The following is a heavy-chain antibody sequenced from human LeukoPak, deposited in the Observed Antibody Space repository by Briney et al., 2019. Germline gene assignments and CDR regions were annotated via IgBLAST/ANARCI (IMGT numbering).Heavy chain of an antibody. V-gene: IGHV3-30*02. CDR1: GFTFSSYG. CDR2: IRYDGSNK. CDR3: TREILNSSPKRVYLFPFDY. J-gene: IGHJ4*02. D-gene: IGHD6-13*01. Sequence: GGSLRLSCAASGFTFSSYGMHWVRQAPGKGLEWVAFIRYDGSNKYYADSVKGRFTISRDNSKNTLYLQMNSLRAEDTAVYYCTREILNSSPKRVYLFPFDYWGQGTLVTVSS.